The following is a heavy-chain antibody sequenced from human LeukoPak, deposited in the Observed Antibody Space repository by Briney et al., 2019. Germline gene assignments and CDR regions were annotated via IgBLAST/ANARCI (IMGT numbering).Heavy chain of an antibody. V-gene: IGHV3-23*01. Sequence: GGSLRLSCAASGFTFSSYAMSWVRQAPGKGLEWVSAISGSGGSTYYADSVKGRFPISRDNSENTLYLQMNSLRAEDTAVYYCAKVWVISYYGSGSSIDYWGQGTLVTVSS. J-gene: IGHJ4*02. CDR1: GFTFSSYA. CDR3: AKVWVISYYGSGSSIDY. D-gene: IGHD3-10*01. CDR2: ISGSGGST.